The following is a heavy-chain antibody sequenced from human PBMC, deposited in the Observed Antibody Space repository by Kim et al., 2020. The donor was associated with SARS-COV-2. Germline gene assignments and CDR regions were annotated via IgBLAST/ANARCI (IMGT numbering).Heavy chain of an antibody. Sequence: SVKVSCKVSGDTSKTHAISWVRQAPGRGLEWMGGIIPTFETTKYAQNFLGRVTITADESSNTVYMELSNLRSQDTAVYYCAREGGSAGSIYYFYYYGMKTWGQGTTVTVSS. D-gene: IGHD3-10*01. J-gene: IGHJ6*02. V-gene: IGHV1-69*13. CDR3: AREGGSAGSIYYFYYYGMKT. CDR2: IIPTFETT. CDR1: GDTSKTHA.